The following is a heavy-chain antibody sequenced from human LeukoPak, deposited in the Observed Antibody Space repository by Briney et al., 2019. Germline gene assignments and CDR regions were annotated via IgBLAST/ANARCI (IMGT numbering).Heavy chain of an antibody. CDR1: GFTFSNYW. D-gene: IGHD7-27*01. CDR2: IYSGATT. Sequence: GGSLRLSCAASGFTFSNYWMSWVRQAPGKGLEWVSVIYSGATTYYADSVKGRFTISRDTSENTLYLQMISLRAEDTAVYYCARVALSGGDFDYWGQGTLVTVSS. V-gene: IGHV3-66*01. J-gene: IGHJ4*02. CDR3: ARVALSGGDFDY.